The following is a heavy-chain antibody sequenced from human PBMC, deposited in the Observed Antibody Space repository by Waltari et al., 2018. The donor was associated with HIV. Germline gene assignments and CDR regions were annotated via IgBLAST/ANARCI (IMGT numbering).Heavy chain of an antibody. J-gene: IGHJ4*02. CDR3: TSTGGGITDY. Sequence: EVQLVESGGGLVTHGESLRLSCAASGFTLTNAWMSWVRQAPGKGVEWVGRIKSEDDGGTTDYAAPVKGRFTISRDDSKNALYLQMNSLKTEDTALYYCTSTGGGITDYWGQGTLVTVSS. V-gene: IGHV3-15*01. CDR2: IKSEDDGGTT. CDR1: GFTLTNAW. D-gene: IGHD2-15*01.